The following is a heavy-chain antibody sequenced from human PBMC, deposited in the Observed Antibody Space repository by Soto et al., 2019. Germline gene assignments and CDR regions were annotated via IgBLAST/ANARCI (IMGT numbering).Heavy chain of an antibody. Sequence: DVQLVESGGGLVQPGRSLRLSCAASGFTFDDYAMHWVRQAPGKGLEWVSGISWNSGSIGYADSVKGRFTISRDNAKNSLYLQMNSLRAEDTALYYCAKFDYGDYEGYWGQGTLVTVSS. CDR1: GFTFDDYA. D-gene: IGHD4-17*01. V-gene: IGHV3-9*01. J-gene: IGHJ4*02. CDR3: AKFDYGDYEGY. CDR2: ISWNSGSI.